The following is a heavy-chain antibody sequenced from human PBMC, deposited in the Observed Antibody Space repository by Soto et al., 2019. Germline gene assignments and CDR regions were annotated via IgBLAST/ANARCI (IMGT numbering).Heavy chain of an antibody. D-gene: IGHD6-19*01. CDR2: ISGSGGST. J-gene: IGHJ4*02. CDR1: GFTFSSYS. CDR3: AKDDRAVAVAGTY. V-gene: IGHV3-23*01. Sequence: TGGSLRLSCAAPGFTFSSYSMSWVRPAPGKGLEWVSAISGSGGSTYYADSVKGRFTISRDNSKNTLYLQMNSLRAEDTAVYYCAKDDRAVAVAGTYWGQGTLVTVSS.